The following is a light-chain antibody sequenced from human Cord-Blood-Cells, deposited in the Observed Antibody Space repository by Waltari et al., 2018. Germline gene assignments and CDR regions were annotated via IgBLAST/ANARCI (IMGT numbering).Light chain of an antibody. CDR3: QQLNSYPT. V-gene: IGKV1-9*01. CDR2: AAS. J-gene: IGKJ5*01. Sequence: DIQLTQSPSFLSASVGDRVTITCRASQGISSYLAWYQPKPGKAPKHLIYAASTLQSGVPSRFSGSGSGTEFTLTISSLQPEDFATYYCQQLNSYPTFGQGTRLEIK. CDR1: QGISSY.